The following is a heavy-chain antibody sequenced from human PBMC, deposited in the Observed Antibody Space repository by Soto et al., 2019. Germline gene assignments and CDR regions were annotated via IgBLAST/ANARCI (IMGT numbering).Heavy chain of an antibody. CDR3: ARVQIVVVVGGTPADY. V-gene: IGHV1-18*01. J-gene: IGHJ4*02. CDR1: GYIFSTHG. CDR2: INPYNGKT. Sequence: QAQLEQSGAEVKKSGASVKVSCKASGYIFSTHGINWVRQAPGQGLEWMGWINPYNGKTNYAQKFQGRVTMTTETSRKTAYMELRSLRSDDTAVYYCARVQIVVVVGGTPADYWGQGTLVTVSS. D-gene: IGHD2-15*01.